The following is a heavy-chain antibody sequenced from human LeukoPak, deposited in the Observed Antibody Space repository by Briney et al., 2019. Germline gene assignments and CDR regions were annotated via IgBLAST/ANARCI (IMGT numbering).Heavy chain of an antibody. CDR3: ARAQWELHSALDY. J-gene: IGHJ4*02. CDR1: GGSISSYY. V-gene: IGHV4-59*01. Sequence: SETLSLTCTVSGGSISSYYWSRIRQPPGKGLEWIGYIYYSGSTNYNPSLKSRVTISVDTSKNQFSLKLSSVTAADTAVYYCARAQWELHSALDYWGQGTLVTVSS. CDR2: IYYSGST. D-gene: IGHD1-26*01.